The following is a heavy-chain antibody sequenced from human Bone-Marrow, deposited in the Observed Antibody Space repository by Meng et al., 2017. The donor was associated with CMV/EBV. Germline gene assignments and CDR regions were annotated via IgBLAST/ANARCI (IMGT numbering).Heavy chain of an antibody. J-gene: IGHJ4*02. CDR2: INSDGRT. CDR3: RGRDAHAY. V-gene: IGHV3-23*01. D-gene: IGHD1-26*01. CDR1: GFTFSSYA. Sequence: GESLKISCAASGFTFSSYAMHWVRQAPGKGLEWVSAINSDGRTEYADSVKGRFTISRVDSKNTLYLEMNSLRAEDTAVYFCRGRDAHAYWGQGTLVTVSS.